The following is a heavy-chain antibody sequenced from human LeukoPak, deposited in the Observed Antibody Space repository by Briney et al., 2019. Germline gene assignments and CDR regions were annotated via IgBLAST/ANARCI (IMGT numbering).Heavy chain of an antibody. CDR1: GGTFSSYA. Sequence: ASVKVSCKASGGTFSSYAISWVRQAPGQGLEWMGGIIPVFGTANYAQKFQGRVTITTDESTSTAYMELSSLRSEDTAVYYCARGICSSTSCYHFWFDPWGQGTLVTVSS. D-gene: IGHD2-2*01. V-gene: IGHV1-69*05. J-gene: IGHJ5*02. CDR3: ARGICSSTSCYHFWFDP. CDR2: IIPVFGTA.